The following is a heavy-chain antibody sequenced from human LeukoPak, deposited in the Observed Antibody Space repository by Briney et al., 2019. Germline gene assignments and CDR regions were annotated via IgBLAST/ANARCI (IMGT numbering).Heavy chain of an antibody. D-gene: IGHD3-22*01. CDR3: ARPIRYYYDSSGCLVY. V-gene: IGHV3-30-3*01. Sequence: QPGGSLRLSCAASGFTFSSYAMHWVRQAPGKGLEWVAVISYDGSNKYYADSVKGRFTISRDNSKNTLYLQMNSLRAEDTAVYYCARPIRYYYDSSGCLVYWGQGTLVTVSS. CDR1: GFTFSSYA. J-gene: IGHJ4*02. CDR2: ISYDGSNK.